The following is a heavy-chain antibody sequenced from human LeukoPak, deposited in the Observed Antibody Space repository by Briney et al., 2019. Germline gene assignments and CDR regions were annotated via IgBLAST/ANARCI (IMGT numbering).Heavy chain of an antibody. Sequence: SETLSLTCTVSGGSISSSSYYWGWIRQPPGRGLEWIGSIYYSGSTYYNPSLKSRVTISVDTSKNQFSLKLSSVTAADTAVYYCARPGYYDSSRYYPGWAFDIWGQGTMVTVSS. D-gene: IGHD3-22*01. CDR1: GGSISSSSYY. CDR2: IYYSGST. J-gene: IGHJ3*02. CDR3: ARPGYYDSSRYYPGWAFDI. V-gene: IGHV4-39*01.